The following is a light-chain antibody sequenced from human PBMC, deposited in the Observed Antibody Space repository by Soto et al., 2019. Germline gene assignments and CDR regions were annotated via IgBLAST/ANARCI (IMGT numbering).Light chain of an antibody. CDR1: QSISSW. J-gene: IGKJ1*01. Sequence: DIQMTQSPSTLSASVGDRVTITCRDSQSISSWLAWYQQKPGKAPKILIYDASSLESGVPSRFSGSGAGTECTLTISSLQPDDVATYYCQQYNSYTWTFGQGTQVDIK. CDR3: QQYNSYTWT. CDR2: DAS. V-gene: IGKV1-5*01.